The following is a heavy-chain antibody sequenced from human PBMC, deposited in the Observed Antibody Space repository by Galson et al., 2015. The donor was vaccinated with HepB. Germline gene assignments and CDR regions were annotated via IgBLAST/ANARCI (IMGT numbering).Heavy chain of an antibody. CDR1: GFTFSSYG. CDR3: AKDGDSSSRFDY. V-gene: IGHV3-30*18. D-gene: IGHD6-13*01. CDR2: ISYDGSNK. Sequence: SLRLSCAASGFTFSSYGMHWVRQAPGKGLEWVAVISYDGSNKYYADSVKGRFTISRDNSKNTLYLQMNSLRAEDTAVYYCAKDGDSSSRFDYWGQGTLVTVSS. J-gene: IGHJ4*02.